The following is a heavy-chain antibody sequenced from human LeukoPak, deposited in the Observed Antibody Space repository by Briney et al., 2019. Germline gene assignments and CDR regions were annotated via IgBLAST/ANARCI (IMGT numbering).Heavy chain of an antibody. D-gene: IGHD6-19*01. Sequence: ASVKVSCKASGYSFTSYDINWLRQATGQGLEWMGWMNPNSGNTGYAQKFQGRVTMTMDPSIRTAYMELSSLRSEGTAVYYCARVNGAVHYWGQGTLVTVSS. CDR3: ARVNGAVHY. J-gene: IGHJ4*02. CDR2: MNPNSGNT. CDR1: GYSFTSYD. V-gene: IGHV1-8*01.